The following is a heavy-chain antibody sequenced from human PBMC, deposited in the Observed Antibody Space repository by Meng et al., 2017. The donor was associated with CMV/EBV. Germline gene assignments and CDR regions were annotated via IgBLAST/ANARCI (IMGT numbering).Heavy chain of an antibody. CDR2: IVVGSGNT. CDR3: AAGPSGGDYLVDV. D-gene: IGHD3-10*01. CDR1: GFTFTSSA. V-gene: IGHV1-58*01. J-gene: IGHJ6*02. Sequence: SVKVSCKAPGFTFTSSAVQWVRQARGQRLEWIGWIVVGSGNTNYAQKFQERVTITRDMSTSTAYMELSSLRSEDTAVYYCAAGPSGGDYLVDVWGQGTTVTVSS.